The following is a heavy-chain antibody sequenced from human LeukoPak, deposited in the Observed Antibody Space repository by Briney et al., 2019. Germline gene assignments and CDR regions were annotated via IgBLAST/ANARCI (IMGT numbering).Heavy chain of an antibody. D-gene: IGHD6-13*01. CDR2: INHSGST. J-gene: IGHJ4*02. V-gene: IGHV4-34*01. CDR1: GGSFSGYY. Sequence: SETLSLTCAVYGGSFSGYYWSWIRQPPGKGLEWIGEINHSGSTNYNPSLKSRVTISVDTSKNQFSLKLSSVTAADTAVYYCARGVRGYSSRKFDYWGQGTLVTVSS. CDR3: ARGVRGYSSRKFDY.